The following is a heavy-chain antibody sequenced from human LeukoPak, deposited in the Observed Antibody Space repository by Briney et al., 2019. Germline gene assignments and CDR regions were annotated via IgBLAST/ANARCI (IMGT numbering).Heavy chain of an antibody. J-gene: IGHJ4*02. Sequence: GGSLRLSCAASGFTFSTYSMNWVRQAPGKGLEWVSSISSSSYIYYADSVQGRFTISRDNARNSLFLQMNSLRVEDTAVYYCAREENFSFDYWGQGTLVTVSS. CDR1: GFTFSTYS. V-gene: IGHV3-21*01. D-gene: IGHD2/OR15-2a*01. CDR2: ISSSSYI. CDR3: AREENFSFDY.